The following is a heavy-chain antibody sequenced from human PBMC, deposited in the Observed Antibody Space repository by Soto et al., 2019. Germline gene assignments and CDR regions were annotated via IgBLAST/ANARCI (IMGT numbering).Heavy chain of an antibody. V-gene: IGHV3-13*05. J-gene: IGHJ6*02. CDR3: ARTDRHFYGLDV. Sequence: VQLVESGGGLVQPGGSLRLSCEASGLTFRNYDMHWVRQGTGKGLEWVSGISAAGDPDYADSVEGRFTISRENAQNSFFLQMNSLRVGDTAVYYCARTDRHFYGLDVWGQGTTVIVSS. CDR2: ISAAGDP. CDR1: GLTFRNYD.